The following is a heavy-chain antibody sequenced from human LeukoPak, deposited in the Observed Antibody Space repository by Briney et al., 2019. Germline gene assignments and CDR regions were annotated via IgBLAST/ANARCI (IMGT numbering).Heavy chain of an antibody. J-gene: IGHJ3*02. Sequence: SVKVSCKASGGTFSSYAISWVRQAPGQGLEWMGRIIPILGIANYAQKFQGRVTITADKSTSTAYMELSSLRSEDTAVYYCARVSIVVSAFDIWAKGQWSPSLQ. CDR1: GGTFSSYA. D-gene: IGHD3-22*01. CDR3: ARVSIVVSAFDI. CDR2: IIPILGIA. V-gene: IGHV1-69*04.